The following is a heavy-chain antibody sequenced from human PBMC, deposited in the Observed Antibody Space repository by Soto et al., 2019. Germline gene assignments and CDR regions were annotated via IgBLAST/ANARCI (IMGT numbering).Heavy chain of an antibody. CDR2: ITPRDTPI. D-gene: IGHD3-9*01. J-gene: IGHJ4*02. CDR1: GFTFSDYY. Sequence: QVQLVESGGGLVEPGGSLRLSCAASGFTFSDYYMTWVRQAPGKGLEWVSYITPRDTPIYYADSVRGRFTISRDNAKNSVYLQMSGLRAEDTAVYYCARLRAQHSFDWLWVFDSWGQGTLVTVSS. V-gene: IGHV3-11*01. CDR3: ARLRAQHSFDWLWVFDS.